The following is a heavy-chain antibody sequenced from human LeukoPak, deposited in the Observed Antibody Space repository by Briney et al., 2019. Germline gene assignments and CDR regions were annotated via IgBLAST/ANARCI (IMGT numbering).Heavy chain of an antibody. J-gene: IGHJ4*02. CDR2: INWNGGST. CDR3: ARGRYCTNGVCYPYFDY. D-gene: IGHD2-8*01. V-gene: IGHV3-20*04. CDR1: GFTFDDYG. Sequence: PGGSLRLSCAASGFTFDDYGMSWVRQAPGKGLEWVSGINWNGGSTGYADSVKGRFTISRDNAENSLYLQMNSLRAEDTALYYCARGRYCTNGVCYPYFDYWGQGTLVTVSS.